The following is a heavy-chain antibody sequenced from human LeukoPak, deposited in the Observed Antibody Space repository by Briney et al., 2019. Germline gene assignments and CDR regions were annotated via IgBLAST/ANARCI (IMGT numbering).Heavy chain of an antibody. CDR3: ARNLGYCRTASCHHMDV. J-gene: IGHJ6*03. CDR2: IKQDGNDK. Sequence: GGSLRLSCAASGFALSSYWMSWVRQAPGKGLEWVANIKQDGNDKYYVDSVKGRFTISRDNAKNSLYLQMNSLRAEDTAVYYCARNLGYCRTASCHHMDVWGKGTTVTVSS. V-gene: IGHV3-7*01. CDR1: GFALSSYW. D-gene: IGHD2-2*01.